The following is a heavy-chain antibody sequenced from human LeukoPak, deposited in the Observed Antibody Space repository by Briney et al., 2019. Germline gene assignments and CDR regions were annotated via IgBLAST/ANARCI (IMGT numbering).Heavy chain of an antibody. D-gene: IGHD3/OR15-3a*01. CDR1: GVSINTGGYY. V-gene: IGHV4-31*03. J-gene: IGHJ4*02. Sequence: PSQTLSLTCSVSGVSINTGGYYWHWIRQLPGKGLEWIGHISNSGSSYYNPSLQSRVTMSADTSRSQFSLYLGSVTAADTAVYYCAGTGYYSPFLDYWGQETLVTVSS. CDR2: ISNSGSS. CDR3: AGTGYYSPFLDY.